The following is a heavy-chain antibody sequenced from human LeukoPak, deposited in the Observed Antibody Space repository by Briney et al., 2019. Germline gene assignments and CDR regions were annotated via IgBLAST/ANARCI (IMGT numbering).Heavy chain of an antibody. V-gene: IGHV1-46*01. J-gene: IGHJ4*02. CDR1: GYTFTSYY. Sequence: ASVKVSCKASGYTFTSYYMHWVRQAPGQGLEWVGIINPSVGSTSYAQKFQGRVTMTRDTSTSTVYMELSSLRSEDTAVYYWAREGYYYDSSGRRAFDYWGQGTLVTVSS. D-gene: IGHD3-22*01. CDR2: INPSVGST. CDR3: AREGYYYDSSGRRAFDY.